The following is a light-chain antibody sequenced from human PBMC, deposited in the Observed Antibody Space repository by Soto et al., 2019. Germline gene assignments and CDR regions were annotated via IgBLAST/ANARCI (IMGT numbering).Light chain of an antibody. CDR2: AAS. V-gene: IGKV1-39*01. Sequence: DIQITHSPSALSASVVDRVTITFLASQRISSYLSWYQQKPGKAPKLLIFAASSLQSGVPSRFSGSRSGPDFTLTISSLQPEDFATYYCQKSYSSPPKFGQGTKVDIK. CDR3: QKSYSSPPK. J-gene: IGKJ1*01. CDR1: QRISSY.